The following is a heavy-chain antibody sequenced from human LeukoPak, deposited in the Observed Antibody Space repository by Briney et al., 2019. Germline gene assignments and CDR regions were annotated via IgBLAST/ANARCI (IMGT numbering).Heavy chain of an antibody. CDR2: ISHSGST. Sequence: SETLSLTCTVSGYSISSGYFWGWIRQPPGKGLEWIASISHSGSTYYNPSLKSRVTISVDTSKNQFSLGLSSATAADTAVYCCARLVGASIPNYMDVWGKGTTVTVSS. D-gene: IGHD1-26*01. J-gene: IGHJ6*03. V-gene: IGHV4-38-2*02. CDR3: ARLVGASIPNYMDV. CDR1: GYSISSGYF.